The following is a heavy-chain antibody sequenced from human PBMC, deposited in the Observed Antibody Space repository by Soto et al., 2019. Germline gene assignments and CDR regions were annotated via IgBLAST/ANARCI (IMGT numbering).Heavy chain of an antibody. CDR1: GYTFTSYY. Sequence: ASVKVSCKASGYTFTSYYMHWVRQAPGQGLEWMGIINPSGGSTSYAQKFQGRVTMTRDTSTSTVYMELSSLRSEDTAVYYCASGWTRDSSGYSWVNWFDPWGQGTLVTVSS. CDR3: ASGWTRDSSGYSWVNWFDP. D-gene: IGHD3-22*01. CDR2: INPSGGST. V-gene: IGHV1-46*01. J-gene: IGHJ5*02.